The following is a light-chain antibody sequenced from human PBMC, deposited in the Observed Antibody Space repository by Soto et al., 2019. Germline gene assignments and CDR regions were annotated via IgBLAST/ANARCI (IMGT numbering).Light chain of an antibody. Sequence: EIVLTQSPGFLSLSPGERATLSCRASQSVDSSFFAWYQQKPGQAPRLLIYGASKRATGIPDRFSGSGSGTAFPLTISSLEPEDFSVYYCQQYVSSVTFGQGTKVEIK. CDR2: GAS. CDR1: QSVDSSF. J-gene: IGKJ1*01. CDR3: QQYVSSVT. V-gene: IGKV3-20*01.